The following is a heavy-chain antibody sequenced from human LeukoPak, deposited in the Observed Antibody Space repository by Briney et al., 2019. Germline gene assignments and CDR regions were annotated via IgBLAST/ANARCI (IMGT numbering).Heavy chain of an antibody. D-gene: IGHD6-13*01. CDR3: ARVIAAANNWFDP. Sequence: ASVKVSCKASGYTFTSYDINWVRQATGQGLEWMGWMNPNSGNTGYAQKFQGRVTMTRNTSISTAYMELSSLRSEDTAVYYCARVIAAANNWFDPWGQGTLVTVSS. CDR2: MNPNSGNT. J-gene: IGHJ5*02. CDR1: GYTFTSYD. V-gene: IGHV1-8*01.